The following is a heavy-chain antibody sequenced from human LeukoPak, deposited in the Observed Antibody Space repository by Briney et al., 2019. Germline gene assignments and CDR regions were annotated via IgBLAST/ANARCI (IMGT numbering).Heavy chain of an antibody. CDR3: ASHLWAGGSSRVGALGY. J-gene: IGHJ4*02. V-gene: IGHV5-51*01. CDR2: IYPGDSHT. Sequence: GESLKISLKGSGYSFTSYLIDWGRQMPGKGLGGIGIIYPGDSHTRYRPCFQGTLTISADQSIRTAYMQWSSLKASHPAMYYCASHLWAGGSSRVGALGYWGPGTLVTVSS. CDR1: GYSFTSYL. D-gene: IGHD6-13*01.